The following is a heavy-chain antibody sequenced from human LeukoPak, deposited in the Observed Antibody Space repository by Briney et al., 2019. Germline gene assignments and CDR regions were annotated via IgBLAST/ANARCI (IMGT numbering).Heavy chain of an antibody. CDR3: ARSAGGEKQQLPG. V-gene: IGHV1-69*13. CDR2: IIPIFGTA. Sequence: ASVKVSCKASGGTFSSYAISWVRQAPGQGLEWMGGIIPIFGTANYAQKFQGRVTITADESTSTAYMELSSLRSEDTAVYYCARSAGGEKQQLPGWGQGTLVTVSS. J-gene: IGHJ4*02. D-gene: IGHD6-13*01. CDR1: GGTFSSYA.